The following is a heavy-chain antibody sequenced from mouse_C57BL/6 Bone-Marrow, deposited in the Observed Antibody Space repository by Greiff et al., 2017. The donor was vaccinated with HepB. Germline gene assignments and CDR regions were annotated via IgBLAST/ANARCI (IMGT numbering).Heavy chain of an antibody. Sequence: VKLMESGAELVRPGASVTLSCKASGYTFTDYEMHWVKQTPVHGLEWIGAIDPETGGTAYNQKFKGKAILTADKSSSTAYMELRSLTSEDSAVYYCTRKLGAWFAYWGQGTLVTVSA. CDR1: GYTFTDYE. CDR3: TRKLGAWFAY. V-gene: IGHV1-15*01. D-gene: IGHD3-3*01. J-gene: IGHJ3*01. CDR2: IDPETGGT.